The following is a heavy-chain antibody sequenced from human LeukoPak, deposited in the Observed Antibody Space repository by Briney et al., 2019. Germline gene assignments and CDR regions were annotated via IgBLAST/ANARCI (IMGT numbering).Heavy chain of an antibody. CDR1: GDSVSSNNGA. CDR2: TYYRSKWYN. D-gene: IGHD6-19*01. J-gene: IGHJ5*02. Sequence: SQTLSLTCAISGDSVSSNNGAWNWIRQSPSRGLEWLGRTYYRSKWYNDYAVSAKSRITINPDTSKNQFSLQLNSVTLEDTAVYYCARVGLEAGFNWFDPWGQGTLVTVSS. V-gene: IGHV6-1*01. CDR3: ARVGLEAGFNWFDP.